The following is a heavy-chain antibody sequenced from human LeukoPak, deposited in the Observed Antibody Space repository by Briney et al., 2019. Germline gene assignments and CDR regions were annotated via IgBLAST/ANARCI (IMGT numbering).Heavy chain of an antibody. V-gene: IGHV4-4*07. J-gene: IGHJ4*02. CDR2: IYTSGRT. CDR1: AGSISNYY. Sequence: PSETLSLTCTVSAGSISNYYWSWVRQPAGKGLEWIGRIYTSGRTDYNPALKSLVTMSVDTSKKQFSLKLSSVTAGDTAVYFCANGGNSGSYFEDWGQGTLVTVSS. CDR3: ANGGNSGSYFED. D-gene: IGHD1-26*01.